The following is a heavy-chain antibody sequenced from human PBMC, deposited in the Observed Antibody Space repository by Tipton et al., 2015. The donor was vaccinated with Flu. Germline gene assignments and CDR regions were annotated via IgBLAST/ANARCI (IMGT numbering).Heavy chain of an antibody. V-gene: IGHV5-51*03. D-gene: IGHD6-13*01. CDR1: GYSFINYW. Sequence: VQLVQSGTEVKEPGESLKISCKGSGYSFINYWIGWVRQMPGKGLEWMGIIYPGDSDTRYNPSFQGQVTISADKSISTAYLQWSSLKASDTAMYYCVSRRGPPGYSSSWFDYWGQGTRVTISS. J-gene: IGHJ4*02. CDR3: VSRRGPPGYSSSWFDY. CDR2: IYPGDSDT.